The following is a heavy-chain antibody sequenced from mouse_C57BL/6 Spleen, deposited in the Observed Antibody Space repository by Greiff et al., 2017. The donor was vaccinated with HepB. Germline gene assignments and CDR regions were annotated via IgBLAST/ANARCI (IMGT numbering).Heavy chain of an antibody. V-gene: IGHV1-18*01. Sequence: VQLKQSGPELVKPGASVKIPCKASGYTFTDYNMDWVKQSHGKSLEWIGDINPNNGGTIYNQKFKGKATLTVDKSSSTAYMELRSLTSEDTAVYYCARSTYYYGSPFAYWGQGTLVTVSA. D-gene: IGHD1-1*01. CDR2: INPNNGGT. J-gene: IGHJ3*01. CDR3: ARSTYYYGSPFAY. CDR1: GYTFTDYN.